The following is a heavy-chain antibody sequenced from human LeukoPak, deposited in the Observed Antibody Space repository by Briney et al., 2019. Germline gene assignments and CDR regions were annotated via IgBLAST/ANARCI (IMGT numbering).Heavy chain of an antibody. V-gene: IGHV4-59*08. CDR3: ARHRWEATGGMDV. Sequence: SETLSLTCTVSGVSISSYYWRWIRQPPGKGLEGIGYIYYSGSTNYNPSLKSRVTISVDTSKNQFSLKLSSVTAADTAVYYCARHRWEATGGMDVWGQGTTVTVSS. CDR2: IYYSGST. J-gene: IGHJ6*02. D-gene: IGHD1-26*01. CDR1: GVSISSYY.